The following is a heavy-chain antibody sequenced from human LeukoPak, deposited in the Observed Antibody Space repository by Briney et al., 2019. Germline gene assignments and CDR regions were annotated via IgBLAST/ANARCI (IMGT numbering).Heavy chain of an antibody. CDR3: ARKCSAKLEWLAYVTGDDAFDV. CDR1: GYSFTVYH. J-gene: IGHJ3*01. D-gene: IGHD3-3*01. Sequence: ASVKVSCTSFGYSFTVYHLHVVRQAPRQGLEWMGWVNPKTGGTNYARKFQGRVTMTRDTSINTVNMELSRLTSDDTAVYYCARKCSAKLEWLAYVTGDDAFDVWGQGTMITVS. CDR2: VNPKTGGT. V-gene: IGHV1-2*02.